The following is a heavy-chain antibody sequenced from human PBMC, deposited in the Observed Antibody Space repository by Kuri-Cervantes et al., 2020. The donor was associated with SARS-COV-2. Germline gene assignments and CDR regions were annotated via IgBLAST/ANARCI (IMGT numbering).Heavy chain of an antibody. Sequence: SVKVSCKASGGTFSSYAISWVRQAPGQGLEWMGGIIPIFGTANYAQKFQGRVTITADKSTSTAYMELGSLRSEDTAVYYCAREGIAARPDYYYGMDVWGQGTTVTVSS. V-gene: IGHV1-69*06. J-gene: IGHJ6*02. D-gene: IGHD6-6*01. CDR3: AREGIAARPDYYYGMDV. CDR1: GGTFSSYA. CDR2: IIPIFGTA.